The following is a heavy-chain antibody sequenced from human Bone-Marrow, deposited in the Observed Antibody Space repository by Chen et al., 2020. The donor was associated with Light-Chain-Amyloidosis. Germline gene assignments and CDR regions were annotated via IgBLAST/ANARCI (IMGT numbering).Heavy chain of an antibody. CDR1: GYTFTNYG. D-gene: IGHD3-22*01. CDR3: ARTYDSSVDDSVYGYDY. J-gene: IGHJ4*02. V-gene: IGHV1-18*01. Sequence: QVQLVQSGAEVKRPGASVKVSCKASGYTFTNYGINWVRQAPGQGLGWMGWISTYNGNTKYAQELQGRVTMTTDTSTNTAYMELRSLISDDTAVYYCARTYDSSVDDSVYGYDYWGQGSQVTVSS. CDR2: ISTYNGNT.